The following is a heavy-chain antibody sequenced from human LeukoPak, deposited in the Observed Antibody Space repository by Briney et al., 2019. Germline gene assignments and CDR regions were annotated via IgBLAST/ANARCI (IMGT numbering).Heavy chain of an antibody. V-gene: IGHV3-66*01. J-gene: IGHJ4*02. CDR3: ARERVENQQLVGGNY. Sequence: GGSLRLSCAASGLTVSSNYMSWVRQAPGKGLEWVSVIYSGGSTYYADCVKGRFTISRDNSKNTLYLQMNSLRAEDTAVYYCARERVENQQLVGGNYWGQGTLVTVSS. D-gene: IGHD6-6*01. CDR2: IYSGGST. CDR1: GLTVSSNY.